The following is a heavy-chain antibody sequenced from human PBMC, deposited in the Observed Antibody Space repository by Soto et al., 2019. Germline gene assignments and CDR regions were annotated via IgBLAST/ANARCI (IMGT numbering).Heavy chain of an antibody. CDR3: ARDPHMVRGVIGYFDY. V-gene: IGHV4-59*01. D-gene: IGHD3-10*01. CDR1: GGSISSYY. J-gene: IGHJ4*02. CDR2: IYYSGST. Sequence: SETLSLTCTVSGGSISSYYWSWIRQSPGKGLEWIGYIYYSGSTNYNPSLKSRVTISVDTSKNQFSLKLSSVTAADTAVYYCARDPHMVRGVIGYFDYWGQGTLVTVSS.